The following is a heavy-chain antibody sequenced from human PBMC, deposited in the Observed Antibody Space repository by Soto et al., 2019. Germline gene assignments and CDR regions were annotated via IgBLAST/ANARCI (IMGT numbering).Heavy chain of an antibody. V-gene: IGHV3-48*03. J-gene: IGHJ6*02. CDR1: GFTFSSYE. CDR3: ARDGAPRSFGVVIPHSTPVRYGMDV. Sequence: GGSLRLSCAASGFTFSSYEMNWVRQAPGKGLEWVSYISSSGSTIYYADSVKGRFTISRDNAKNSLYLQMNSLRAEDTAVYYCARDGAPRSFGVVIPHSTPVRYGMDVWGQGTTVTVSS. CDR2: ISSSGSTI. D-gene: IGHD3-3*01.